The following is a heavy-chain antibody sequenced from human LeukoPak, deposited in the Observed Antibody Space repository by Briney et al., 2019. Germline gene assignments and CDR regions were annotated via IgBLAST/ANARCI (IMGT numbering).Heavy chain of an antibody. J-gene: IGHJ4*02. V-gene: IGHV4-61*01. Sequence: TSETLSLTCTVSGGSVSSDSYYWSWIRQPPGKGLEWIAFNYYTGSTSDNPSLRSRVAISIDTSKRQLSLKLSSVTAADTAVYYCARIIVGATLDYWGQGTLVTV. CDR1: GGSVSSDSYY. CDR3: ARIIVGATLDY. D-gene: IGHD1-26*01. CDR2: NYYTGST.